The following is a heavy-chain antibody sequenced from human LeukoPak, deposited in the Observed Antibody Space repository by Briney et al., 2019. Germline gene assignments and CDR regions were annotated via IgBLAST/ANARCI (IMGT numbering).Heavy chain of an antibody. D-gene: IGHD3-22*01. CDR2: IYYSGST. Sequence: PSESLSLTCTVSGGSISSYYWSWIRQPPGKGLAWIGYIYYSGSTNYNPSLKSRVTRSVDTSKNQFSLKLSSVTAADTAVYYCARQFGYYDSSGYHDYWGQGTLVTVSS. CDR1: GGSISSYY. V-gene: IGHV4-59*08. CDR3: ARQFGYYDSSGYHDY. J-gene: IGHJ4*02.